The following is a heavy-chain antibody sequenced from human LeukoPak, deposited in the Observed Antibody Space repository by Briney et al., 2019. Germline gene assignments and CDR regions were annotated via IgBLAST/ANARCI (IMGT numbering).Heavy chain of an antibody. D-gene: IGHD6-6*01. J-gene: IGHJ4*02. CDR2: IYYSGST. V-gene: IGHV4-39*01. CDR1: GGSISSSSYY. CDR3: AREKYSPGAVDY. Sequence: SETLSLTCSVSGGSISSSSYYWGWIRQPPGKGLARIGSIYYSGSTYYNPSLKSRVTISVDTSKNQFSLKVSSVTAADTAVYYCAREKYSPGAVDYWGQGSLVTVSS.